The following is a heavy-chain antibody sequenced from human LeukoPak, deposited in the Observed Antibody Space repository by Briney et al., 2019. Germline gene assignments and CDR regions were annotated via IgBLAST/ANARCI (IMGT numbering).Heavy chain of an antibody. CDR1: GDTFSSYY. Sequence: ASVKVSCKASGDTFSSYYMHWVRQAPGQGLEWMGIINPSGGSTSYAQKFQGRVTMTRDMSTSTVYMELSSLRSEDTAVYYCARGDIVVVTALDYWGQGTLVTVSS. D-gene: IGHD2-21*02. CDR3: ARGDIVVVTALDY. CDR2: INPSGGST. V-gene: IGHV1-46*01. J-gene: IGHJ4*02.